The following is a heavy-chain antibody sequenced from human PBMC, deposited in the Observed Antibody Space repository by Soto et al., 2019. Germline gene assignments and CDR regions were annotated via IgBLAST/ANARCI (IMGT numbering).Heavy chain of an antibody. J-gene: IGHJ4*02. CDR3: ARGYYSAAIYTTNF. V-gene: IGHV3-33*01. D-gene: IGHD1-26*01. CDR2: TWNDGSKR. CDR1: GFIFSNYG. Sequence: GGSLRLSCEASGFIFSNYGMHWVRQAPGKGLEWVAMTWNDGSKRYYGESVKGRFTISRDNSKNTLYLQMDSLRVEDTAVYYCARGYYSAAIYTTNFWGQGTQVTVSS.